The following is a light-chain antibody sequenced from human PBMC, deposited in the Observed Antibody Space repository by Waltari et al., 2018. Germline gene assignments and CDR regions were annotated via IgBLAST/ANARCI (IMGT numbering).Light chain of an antibody. V-gene: IGLV3-10*01. J-gene: IGLJ6*01. CDR1: ALPKKL. CDR3: FSTDSSATYGV. Sequence: SYELTQPPSVSVSPRQTARIAFSGAALPKKLASWYQQRSGQAPVMVIYEDNKRSDGIPERFSGASSWTVATLTITGAHVEDEGDYFCFSTDSSATYGVFGSGTKV. CDR2: EDN.